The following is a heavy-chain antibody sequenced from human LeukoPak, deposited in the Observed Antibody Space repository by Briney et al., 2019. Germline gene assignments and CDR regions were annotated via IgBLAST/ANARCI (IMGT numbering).Heavy chain of an antibody. V-gene: IGHV3-23*01. D-gene: IGHD3-16*01. Sequence: PGGSLRLSCAASGFTFSSYAMSWVRQAPGKGLEWVSAISGSGGSTYYADSVKGRFTISRDNSKNTLYLQMDSLRAKDTAAYYCANIGSSTFGSTGFWGQGTLVTVSS. CDR3: ANIGSSTFGSTGF. J-gene: IGHJ4*02. CDR1: GFTFSSYA. CDR2: ISGSGGST.